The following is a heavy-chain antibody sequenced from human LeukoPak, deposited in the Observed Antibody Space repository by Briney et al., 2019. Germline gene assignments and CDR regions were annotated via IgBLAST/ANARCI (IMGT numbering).Heavy chain of an antibody. Sequence: GGSLRLSCAASGFTFNSYWMSWVRQAPGKGLEWVANIKQDGSEKYYVDSVKGRFTISRDNAKNSLYLQMNSLRAEDTAVYYCARSVGYCSGGSCYRNWFDPWGQGTLVTVSS. J-gene: IGHJ5*02. CDR3: ARSVGYCSGGSCYRNWFDP. CDR1: GFTFNSYW. V-gene: IGHV3-7*01. D-gene: IGHD2-15*01. CDR2: IKQDGSEK.